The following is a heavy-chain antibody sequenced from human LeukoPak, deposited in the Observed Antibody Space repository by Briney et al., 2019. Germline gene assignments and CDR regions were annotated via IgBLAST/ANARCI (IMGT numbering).Heavy chain of an antibody. V-gene: IGHV1-69*10. CDR3: ARAIRGSKIASRYYIYYMDI. D-gene: IGHD3-10*01. J-gene: IGHJ6*03. CDR2: IIPILDTT. CDR1: GGTFSSYA. Sequence: GASVKVSCKASGGTFSSYAINWVRQAPGQGLEWMGGIIPILDTTNYAQNFQGRVTITADKSTNTAYMELSSLRSEDTAVYYCARAIRGSKIASRYYIYYMDIWGKGTTVTVSS.